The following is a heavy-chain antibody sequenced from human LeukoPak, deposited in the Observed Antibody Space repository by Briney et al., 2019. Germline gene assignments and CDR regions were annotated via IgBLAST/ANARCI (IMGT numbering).Heavy chain of an antibody. CDR2: INPKNGGT. D-gene: IGHD6-19*01. J-gene: IGHJ3*02. CDR1: GYTFTSYY. V-gene: IGHV1-2*02. Sequence: GASVKVSCKASGYTFTSYYMHWVRQAPGQGLEWMGWINPKNGGTNYAQKFQGRVTMTRDTSITTSYMDLSRLTSDDTAAYYCARSPPPAGSGSFHIWGQGTMVTVSS. CDR3: ARSPPPAGSGSFHI.